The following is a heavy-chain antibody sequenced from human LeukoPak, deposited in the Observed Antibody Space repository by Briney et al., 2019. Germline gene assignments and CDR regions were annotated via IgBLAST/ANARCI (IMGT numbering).Heavy chain of an antibody. D-gene: IGHD4-23*01. CDR3: ARWTRPRGATVVKRAGYYMDV. CDR1: GGSFSGYY. CDR2: INHSGST. V-gene: IGHV4-34*01. Sequence: TSETLSLTCAVYGGSFSGYYWSWIRQPPGKGLEWIGEINHSGSTNYNPSLRSRVTISVDTSKNQFSLKLSSVTAADTAVYYCARWTRPRGATVVKRAGYYMDVWGKGTTVTISS. J-gene: IGHJ6*03.